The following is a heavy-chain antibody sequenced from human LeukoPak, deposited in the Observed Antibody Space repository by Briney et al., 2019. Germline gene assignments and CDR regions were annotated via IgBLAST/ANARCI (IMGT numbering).Heavy chain of an antibody. J-gene: IGHJ4*02. D-gene: IGHD3-10*01. CDR2: IIPIFGTA. V-gene: IGHV1-69*13. CDR1: GGTFSSYA. Sequence: GASVKVSCKASGGTFSSYAISWVRQAPGQGLEWMGGIIPIFGTANYAQKFQGRVTITADESTSTAYMELSSLRSEDTAVYYCARDRMVRGVMYYWGQGTLVTVSS. CDR3: ARDRMVRGVMYY.